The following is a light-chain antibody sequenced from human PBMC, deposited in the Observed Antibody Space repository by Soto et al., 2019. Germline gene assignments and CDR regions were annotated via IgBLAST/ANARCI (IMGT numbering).Light chain of an antibody. CDR2: DAS. CDR3: QQRSNWPQT. Sequence: DIVMTQSPDSLAVSLGERATINCKSSQSVLYSSNNKNYLAWYQQRPGLAPRLLIYDASSRATGIPDRFSGSGSGTDFTLTISSLEPEDFAVYYCQQRSNWPQTFGQGTKVDIK. J-gene: IGKJ1*01. CDR1: QSVLYSSNNKNY. V-gene: IGKV4-1*01.